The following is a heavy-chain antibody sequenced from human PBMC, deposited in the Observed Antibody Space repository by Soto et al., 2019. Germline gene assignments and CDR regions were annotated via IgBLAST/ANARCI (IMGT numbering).Heavy chain of an antibody. CDR2: INYSETT. V-gene: IGHV4-34*01. D-gene: IGHD3-16*02. CDR3: ARLAHYDYIWGTSRYITEYFPQ. CDR1: GGSFSVNY. Sequence: PSETLSLTCAVYGGSFSVNYGTWFRQTPGKGLEWIAEINYSETTNYNPSLRSRVTISVDTARNQFSLKLTSVTAADTAVYYCARLAHYDYIWGTSRYITEYFPQWGRGTLVTVSS. J-gene: IGHJ1*01.